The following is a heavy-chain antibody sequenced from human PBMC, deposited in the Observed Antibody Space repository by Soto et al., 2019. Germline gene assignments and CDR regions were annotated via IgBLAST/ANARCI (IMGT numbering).Heavy chain of an antibody. CDR3: ARDARIAARPHYYYYYGMDV. CDR1: GFTFSSYA. J-gene: IGHJ6*02. V-gene: IGHV3-30-3*01. D-gene: IGHD6-6*01. Sequence: QVQLVESGGGVVQPGRSLRLSCAASGFTFSSYAMHWVRQAPGKGLEWVAVISYDGSNKYYADSVKGRFTISRDNSKNTXYXXMNSLRAEDTAVYYCARDARIAARPHYYYYYGMDVWGQGTTVTVSS. CDR2: ISYDGSNK.